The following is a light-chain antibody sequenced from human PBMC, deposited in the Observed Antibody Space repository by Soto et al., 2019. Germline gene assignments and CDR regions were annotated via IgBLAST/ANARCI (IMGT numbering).Light chain of an antibody. J-gene: IGKJ3*01. CDR3: QQYGGSPLFT. CDR1: QSVGSSY. Sequence: TVLTQSPGTLSLSPGERATLSCRARQSVGSSYLAWYQQKPGQAPRLLIYDASSRATGIPDRFSGSGSGTDFTLTISRLEPDDFAVYYCQQYGGSPLFTFGPGTKVEIK. V-gene: IGKV3-20*01. CDR2: DAS.